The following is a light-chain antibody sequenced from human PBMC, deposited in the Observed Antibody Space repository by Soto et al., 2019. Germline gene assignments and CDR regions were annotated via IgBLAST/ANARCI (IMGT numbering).Light chain of an antibody. J-gene: IGLJ1*01. V-gene: IGLV2-14*01. CDR3: FSYTSSGTYV. CDR1: SSDVGNYKY. CDR2: EVS. Sequence: QLVLTQPASVSGSPGQSITISCTGTSSDVGNYKYVSWYQQHPGKAPKLMIYEVSNRPSGVSNRFSGSKSGNTASLTISGLLAEDETDYYCFSYTSSGTYVFGTGTKLTVL.